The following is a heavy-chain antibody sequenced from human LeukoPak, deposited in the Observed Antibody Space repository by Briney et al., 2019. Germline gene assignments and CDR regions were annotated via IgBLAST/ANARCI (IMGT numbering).Heavy chain of an antibody. CDR2: ISSSSSYI. J-gene: IGHJ4*02. CDR1: GFTFSSYS. D-gene: IGHD2-15*01. V-gene: IGHV3-21*01. CDR3: ATHRKRGGDY. Sequence: VGSLRLSCAASGFTFSSYSMNWVRQAPGKGLEWVSSISSSSSYIYYADSVKGRFTISRDNAKNSLYLQMNSLRAEDTAVYYCATHRKRGGDYWGQGTLVTVSS.